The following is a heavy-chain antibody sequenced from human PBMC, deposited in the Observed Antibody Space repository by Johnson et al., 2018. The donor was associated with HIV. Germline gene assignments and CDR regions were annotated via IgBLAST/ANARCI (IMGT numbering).Heavy chain of an antibody. V-gene: IGHV3-30-3*01. CDR2: ISHDGSNK. CDR3: ARPMGAVDECDAFDI. D-gene: IGHD1-26*01. Sequence: QVQLVESGGGVVQPGRSLRLSCAASGFTFSHYALHWVRQAPGRGLEWVALISHDGSNKYYADFVKGRFTISRDNSINTLYLQMNSLRAEDTAVYYCARPMGAVDECDAFDIWGHGTMVTVSS. J-gene: IGHJ3*02. CDR1: GFTFSHYA.